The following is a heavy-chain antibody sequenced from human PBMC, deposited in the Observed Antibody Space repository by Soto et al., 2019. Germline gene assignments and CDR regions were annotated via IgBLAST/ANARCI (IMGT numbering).Heavy chain of an antibody. CDR1: GFTFDDYA. V-gene: IGHV3-9*01. D-gene: IGHD3-10*01. CDR3: AKGVGYGSGSPLDY. Sequence: PGGSLRLSCAASGFTFDDYAMHWVRQAPGKGLEWVSGITWNSGILGYADSVKGRFTISRDNAKNSLFLQMNCLRAEDTALYYCAKGVGYGSGSPLDYWGQGTLVTVSS. CDR2: ITWNSGIL. J-gene: IGHJ4*02.